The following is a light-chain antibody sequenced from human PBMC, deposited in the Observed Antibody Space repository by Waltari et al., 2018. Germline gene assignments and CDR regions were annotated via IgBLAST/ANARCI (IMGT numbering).Light chain of an antibody. J-gene: IGKJ4*01. CDR2: LGS. Sequence: DIVMTQSPLSLPVTPGEPASISCRSSQSLLHSNGNIYLDWYLQKPGQSPRLLIYLGSNRVSGVPDRFSGSGSGTDFTLKISRVEAEDVGVYYCMQTLQTPLTFGGGTKVEIK. CDR1: QSLLHSNGNIY. CDR3: MQTLQTPLT. V-gene: IGKV2-28*01.